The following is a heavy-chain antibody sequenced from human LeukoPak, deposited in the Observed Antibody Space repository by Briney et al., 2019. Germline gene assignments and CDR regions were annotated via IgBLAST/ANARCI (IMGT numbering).Heavy chain of an antibody. CDR3: ARHVTVATMDAGYYYYYYYMDV. J-gene: IGHJ6*03. V-gene: IGHV5-51*01. CDR1: GYIFTNYW. Sequence: GESLKISCKVYGYIFTNYWIGWVRQMPGKGLEWMGIMYPGDSDAKYSPSFQGQVTISVDKSISTAYLQWSSLKASDTAMYYCARHVTVATMDAGYYYYYYYMDVWGKGTTVTVSS. CDR2: MYPGDSDA. D-gene: IGHD5-12*01.